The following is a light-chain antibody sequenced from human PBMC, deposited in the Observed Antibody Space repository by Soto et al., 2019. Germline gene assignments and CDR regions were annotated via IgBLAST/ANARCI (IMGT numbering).Light chain of an antibody. CDR3: QQTYNTPWT. V-gene: IGKV1-39*01. Sequence: DIPMTQSPSSLSASVGDRVTITCRASPSISTYLNWYHQKPGKAPKLLIYAASSLQSGVPSRFSGSGSGTEFALTISSLQPEDFATYYCQQTYNTPWTFGQGTKVEIE. CDR1: PSISTY. CDR2: AAS. J-gene: IGKJ1*01.